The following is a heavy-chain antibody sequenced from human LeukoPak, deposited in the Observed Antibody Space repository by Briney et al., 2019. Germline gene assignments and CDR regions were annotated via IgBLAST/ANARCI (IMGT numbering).Heavy chain of an antibody. CDR3: ARHVQAIVVVIFDY. CDR1: GGSISSSSYY. CDR2: IYYSGST. J-gene: IGHJ4*02. Sequence: SETLSLTCTVSGGSISSSSYYWGWIRQPPGKGLEWIGYIYYSGSTNYNPSLKSRVTISVDTSKNQFSLKLSSVTAADTAVYYCARHVQAIVVVIFDYWGQGTLVTVSS. V-gene: IGHV4-61*05. D-gene: IGHD3-22*01.